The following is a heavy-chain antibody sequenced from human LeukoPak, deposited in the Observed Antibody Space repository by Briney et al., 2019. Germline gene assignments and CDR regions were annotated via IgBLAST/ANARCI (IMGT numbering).Heavy chain of an antibody. D-gene: IGHD3-16*01. CDR2: ISYDGSNK. J-gene: IGHJ5*02. Sequence: GGSLRLSCAASGFTFSSYAMHWVRQAPGKGLEWVAVISYDGSNKYYADSVKGRFTISRDNAKNSLYLQMNSLRAEDTAVYYCARDRGGLAFDPWGQGTLVTVSS. CDR1: GFTFSSYA. V-gene: IGHV3-30*04. CDR3: ARDRGGLAFDP.